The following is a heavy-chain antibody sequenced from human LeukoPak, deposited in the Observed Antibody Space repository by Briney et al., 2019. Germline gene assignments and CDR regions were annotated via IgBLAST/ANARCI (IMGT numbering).Heavy chain of an antibody. CDR3: ARERVIAAAGDGFDS. D-gene: IGHD2-21*01. Sequence: GGSLRLSCTASGFTFGDYSMNWVRQAPGKGLEWVSYISSSSTTIFYADSVKGRFTISRDNAKNSLFLQMNGLRDEDTALYYCARERVIAAAGDGFDSWGQGTLVTVSS. CDR2: ISSSSTTI. V-gene: IGHV3-48*02. CDR1: GFTFGDYS. J-gene: IGHJ4*02.